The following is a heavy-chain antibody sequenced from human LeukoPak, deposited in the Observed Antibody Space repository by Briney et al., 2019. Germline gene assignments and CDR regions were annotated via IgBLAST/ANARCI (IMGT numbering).Heavy chain of an antibody. CDR3: ARGDSSGWYPRYYFDY. CDR2: IIPIFGTA. CDR1: GGTFSSYA. Sequence: SVKVSCKASGGTFSSYAISWVRQAPGQGPEWMGGIIPIFGTANYAQKFQGRVTITTDESTSTAYMELSSLRSEDTAVYYCARGDSSGWYPRYYFDYWGQGTLVTVSS. V-gene: IGHV1-69*05. J-gene: IGHJ4*02. D-gene: IGHD6-19*01.